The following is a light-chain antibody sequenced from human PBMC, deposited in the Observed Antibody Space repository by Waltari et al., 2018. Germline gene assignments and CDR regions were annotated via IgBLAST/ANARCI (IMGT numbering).Light chain of an antibody. CDR1: SRDVGGYNY. CDR2: QVN. CDR3: SSYVGNNNVV. V-gene: IGLV2-8*01. J-gene: IGLJ3*02. Sequence: QSALTQPPSASGSPGQSVTISCTGTSRDVGGYNYVSWYQQHPAKAPKLISYQVNKRPSGVPYRFSASKSGSTASLTVSGLQAEDEADYYCSSYVGNNNVVFGGGTKLTVL.